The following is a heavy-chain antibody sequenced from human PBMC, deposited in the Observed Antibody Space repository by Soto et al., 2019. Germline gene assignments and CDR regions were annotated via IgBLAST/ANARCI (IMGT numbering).Heavy chain of an antibody. J-gene: IGHJ4*02. Sequence: SETLSLTCTVSVGSISTYYWSWIRQPPGKGLEWVGYIYYSGSTNYNPSLKSRVTISVDTSNNQFSLKLSSMTAADTAVYYCARGRPWELYDYWGQGTLVTVSS. CDR1: VGSISTYY. D-gene: IGHD1-26*01. V-gene: IGHV4-59*12. CDR3: ARGRPWELYDY. CDR2: IYYSGST.